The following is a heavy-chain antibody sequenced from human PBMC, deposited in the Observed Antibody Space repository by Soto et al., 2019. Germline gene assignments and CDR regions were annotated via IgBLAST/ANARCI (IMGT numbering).Heavy chain of an antibody. CDR3: ARAPLPGYSSGWYFDY. Sequence: ASVKVSCKASGYTFTSYGISWVRRAPGQGLEWMGWISAYNGNTNYAQKLQGRVTMTTDTSTSTAYMELRSLRSDDTAVYYCARAPLPGYSSGWYFDYWGQGTLVTVSS. J-gene: IGHJ4*02. CDR2: ISAYNGNT. V-gene: IGHV1-18*01. D-gene: IGHD6-19*01. CDR1: GYTFTSYG.